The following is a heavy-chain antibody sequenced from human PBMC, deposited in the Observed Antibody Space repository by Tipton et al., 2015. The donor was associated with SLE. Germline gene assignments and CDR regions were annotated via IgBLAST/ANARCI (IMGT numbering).Heavy chain of an antibody. J-gene: IGHJ3*02. CDR3: AVLPYDSFYI. CDR1: GYTFTSSHD. CDR2: VDPEDGDT. Sequence: QLVQSGAEVKKPGASVKVSCKASGYTFTSSHDINWVRQAAGQGLEWVGLVDPEDGDTFYAEKFQGRVILTADTSTDSAFMEPTSLRSEDTAIYYCAVLPYDSFYIWGQGTMLTVSS. V-gene: IGHV1-69-2*01. D-gene: IGHD3-10*01.